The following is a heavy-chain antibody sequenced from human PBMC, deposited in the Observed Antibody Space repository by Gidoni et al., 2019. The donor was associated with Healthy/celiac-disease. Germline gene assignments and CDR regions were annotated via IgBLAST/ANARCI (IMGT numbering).Heavy chain of an antibody. V-gene: IGHV3-21*01. CDR3: ARDRVMVRGVLGGMDV. CDR2: ISSSSSYI. J-gene: IGHJ6*02. Sequence: EVQLVESGGGLVKPGGSLRLSCAASGFTFSSYSMNWVRQAPGKGLEWVSSISSSSSYIYYADSVKGRFTISRDNAKNSLYLQMNSLRAEDTAVYYCARDRVMVRGVLGGMDVWGQGTTVTVSS. D-gene: IGHD3-10*01. CDR1: GFTFSSYS.